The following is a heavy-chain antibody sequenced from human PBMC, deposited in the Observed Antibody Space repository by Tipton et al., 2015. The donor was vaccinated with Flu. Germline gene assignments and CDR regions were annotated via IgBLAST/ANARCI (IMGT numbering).Heavy chain of an antibody. CDR3: ARSIMGANALDY. J-gene: IGHJ4*02. CDR1: GDSISGSNY. D-gene: IGHD1-26*01. Sequence: GLVKPSGTLSLTCVVSGDSISGSNYWSWVRQPPGKGLEWIGEFHHSGTINYTPSLRSRVTISVDKSKNQFYLRLGSVTAADTAVYYCARSIMGANALDYWGQGTLVTVSS. CDR2: FHHSGTI. V-gene: IGHV4-4*02.